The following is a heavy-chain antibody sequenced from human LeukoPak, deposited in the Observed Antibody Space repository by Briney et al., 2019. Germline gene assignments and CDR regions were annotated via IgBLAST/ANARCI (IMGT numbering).Heavy chain of an antibody. CDR3: ARAGNWNDAEDY. J-gene: IGHJ4*02. Sequence: SEALSLTCTVSGGSISSYYWSWIRQPTGNGLEWIGRIYTSGSTNYNPSLKSRVTMSVDTSKNQFSLKLSSVTAADTAVYYCARAGNWNDAEDYRGQGTLVTVSS. CDR2: IYTSGST. D-gene: IGHD1-1*01. V-gene: IGHV4-4*07. CDR1: GGSISSYY.